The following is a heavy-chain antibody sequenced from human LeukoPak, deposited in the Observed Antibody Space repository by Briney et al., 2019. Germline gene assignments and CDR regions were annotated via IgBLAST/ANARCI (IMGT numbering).Heavy chain of an antibody. D-gene: IGHD3-9*01. CDR1: GFTVSSNY. Sequence: GGSLRLSCAASGFTVSSNYMSWVRQAPGKGLEWVSVIYSGGSTYYADSVKGRFTISRDNSKNTLYLQMNSLRAEDTAVYYCARGRYFDWLLVYWGQGTLVTVSS. CDR3: ARGRYFDWLLVY. J-gene: IGHJ4*02. CDR2: IYSGGST. V-gene: IGHV3-53*01.